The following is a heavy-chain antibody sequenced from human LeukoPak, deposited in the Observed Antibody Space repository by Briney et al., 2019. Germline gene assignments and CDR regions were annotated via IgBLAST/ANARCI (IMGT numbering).Heavy chain of an antibody. J-gene: IGHJ4*02. CDR3: ARAVVRGVIGDY. CDR2: MNPNSGNT. CDR1: GYTFTSYD. V-gene: IGHV1-8*02. Sequence: ASVKVSRNASGYTFTSYDINWVRQATGQGLEWMGWMNPNSGNTGYAQKFQGRVTMTRDTSTSTVYMELSSLRSEDTAVYYCARAVVRGVIGDYWGQGTLVTVSS. D-gene: IGHD3-10*01.